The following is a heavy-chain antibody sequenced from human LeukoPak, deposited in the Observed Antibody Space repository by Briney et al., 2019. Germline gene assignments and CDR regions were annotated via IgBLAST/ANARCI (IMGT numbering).Heavy chain of an antibody. Sequence: PSETLSLTCTVSGGSISSSSYYWGWIRQPPGKGLEWIGSIYYSGSTYYNPSLKSRVTISVDTSKNQFSLKLSSVTAADTAVYYCARDSHCRGGSCYGGVPDYWGQGTLVTVSS. CDR3: ARDSHCRGGSCYGGVPDY. V-gene: IGHV4-39*07. CDR2: IYYSGST. D-gene: IGHD2-15*01. CDR1: GGSISSSSYY. J-gene: IGHJ4*02.